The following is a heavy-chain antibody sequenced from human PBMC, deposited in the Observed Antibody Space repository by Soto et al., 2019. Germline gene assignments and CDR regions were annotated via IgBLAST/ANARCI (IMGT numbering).Heavy chain of an antibody. CDR2: ISAYNGNT. V-gene: IGHV1-18*01. CDR3: ARDRPTTVAYYYYYGMDV. Sequence: ASVKVSCKASGYTFTSYGISWVRQAPGQGLEWMGWISAYNGNTNYAQKLQGRVTMTTDTSTSTAYMELRSLRSDDTAVYYCARDRPTTVAYYYYYGMDVWGQGTTVTVSS. D-gene: IGHD4-17*01. J-gene: IGHJ6*02. CDR1: GYTFTSYG.